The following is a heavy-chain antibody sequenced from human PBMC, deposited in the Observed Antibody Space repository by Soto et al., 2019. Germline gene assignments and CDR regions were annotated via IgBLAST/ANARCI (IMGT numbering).Heavy chain of an antibody. D-gene: IGHD3-3*01. V-gene: IGHV3-30-3*01. CDR2: ISYDGSNK. CDR3: ARDDRGLSGYYGYYYGMDV. Sequence: PGGSLRLSCAASGFTFSSYAMHWVRQAPGKGLEWVAVISYDGSNKYYADSVKGRFTISRDNSKNTLYLQMNSLRAEDTAVYYCARDDRGLSGYYGYYYGMDVWGQGTTVTVSS. CDR1: GFTFSSYA. J-gene: IGHJ6*02.